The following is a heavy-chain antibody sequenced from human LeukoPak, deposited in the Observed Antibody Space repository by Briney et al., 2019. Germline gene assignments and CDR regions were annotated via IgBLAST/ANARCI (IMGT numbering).Heavy chain of an antibody. Sequence: PGGSLRLSCAASGFTFSSYAMSWVRQAPGKGLDWVSAISGSGGSTYYADSVKGRFTISRDNSKNTLYLQMNSLRAEDTAVYYCAKAAEEDSSGWYIGYWGQGTLVTVSS. CDR2: ISGSGGST. CDR1: GFTFSSYA. D-gene: IGHD6-19*01. V-gene: IGHV3-23*01. J-gene: IGHJ4*02. CDR3: AKAAEEDSSGWYIGY.